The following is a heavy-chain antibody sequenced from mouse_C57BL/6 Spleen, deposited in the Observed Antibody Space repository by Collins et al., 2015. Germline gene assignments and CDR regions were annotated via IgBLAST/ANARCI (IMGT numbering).Heavy chain of an antibody. V-gene: IGHV1-76*01. CDR1: GYTFTDYY. Sequence: QVQLKQSGAELVRPGASVKLSCKASGYTFTDYYINWVKQRPGQGLEWIARIYPGSGNTYYNEKFKGKATLTAEKSSSTAYMQLSSLTSEDSAVYFCAREGYYDCYAMDYWGQGTSVTVSS. J-gene: IGHJ4*01. D-gene: IGHD1-1*02. CDR3: AREGYYDCYAMDY. CDR2: IYPGSGNT.